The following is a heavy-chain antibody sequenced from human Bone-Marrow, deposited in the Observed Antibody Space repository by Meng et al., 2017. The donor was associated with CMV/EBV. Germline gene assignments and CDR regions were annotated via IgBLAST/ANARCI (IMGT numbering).Heavy chain of an antibody. D-gene: IGHD6-19*01. CDR3: ASQGGGWYSVGDDAFDI. Sequence: ASVKVSCKASGYTFTSYGISWVRQAPGQGLEWMGRIIPILGIASYAQKFQGRVTMTTDTSTSTAYMELRSLRSDDTAVYYCASQGGGWYSVGDDAFDIWGQGTMVTVSS. V-gene: IGHV1-18*01. CDR1: GYTFTSYG. CDR2: IIPILGIA. J-gene: IGHJ3*02.